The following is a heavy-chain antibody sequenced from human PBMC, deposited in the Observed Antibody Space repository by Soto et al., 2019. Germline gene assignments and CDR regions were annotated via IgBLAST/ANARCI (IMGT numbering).Heavy chain of an antibody. J-gene: IGHJ6*02. CDR3: AATLGYNYYYYGMDV. CDR1: GFTFSSYT. CDR2: ISSSSNYI. D-gene: IGHD5-18*01. V-gene: IGHV3-21*04. Sequence: GGSLRLSCAASGFTFSSYTMNWVRQAPGKGLEWVSSISSSSNYIYYADSVKGRFTISRDNSKNTLYLQMNSLRAEDTAVYYCAATLGYNYYYYGMDVWGQGTTVTVSS.